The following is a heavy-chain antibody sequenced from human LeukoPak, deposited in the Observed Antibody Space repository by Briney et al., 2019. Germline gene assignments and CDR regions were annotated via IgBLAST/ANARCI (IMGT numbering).Heavy chain of an antibody. CDR2: ISSSSSYI. CDR1: GFTFSSYS. CDR3: ARSYGGITIFGVVMY. J-gene: IGHJ4*02. D-gene: IGHD3-3*01. V-gene: IGHV3-21*04. Sequence: PGGSLRLSCAASGFTFSSYSMNWVRQAPGKGLEWVSSISSSSSYIYYADSVKGRFTISRDNSKNTLYLQMNSLRAEGTAVYYCARSYGGITIFGVVMYWGQGTLVTVSS.